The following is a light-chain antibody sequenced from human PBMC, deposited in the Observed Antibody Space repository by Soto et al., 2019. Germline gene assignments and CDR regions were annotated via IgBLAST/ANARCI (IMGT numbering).Light chain of an antibody. J-gene: IGKJ5*01. CDR3: QQRSNWIT. CDR1: QSVSTY. CDR2: DAS. Sequence: EVVFTQSPASLTLSPGDRATLSCGASQSVSTYLGWYQQKPGQAPRLLIYDASNRATGIPARFSGSGSGTDFTLTISSLEPEDFAVYYCQQRSNWITFGQGTRLEIK. V-gene: IGKV3-11*01.